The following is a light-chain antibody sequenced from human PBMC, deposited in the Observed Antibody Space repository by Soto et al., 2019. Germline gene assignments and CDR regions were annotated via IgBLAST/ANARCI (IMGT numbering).Light chain of an antibody. J-gene: IGKJ4*01. CDR1: QSVSSY. CDR3: QQRSNWQVT. Sequence: EIVLTQSPGTLSLSPGERATLPGRASQSVSSYLAWYQQKPGQAPRLLIYDASNRATGIPARFSGSGSGTDFTLTISSLEPEDFAVYYCQQRSNWQVTFGGGTKVDIK. V-gene: IGKV3-11*01. CDR2: DAS.